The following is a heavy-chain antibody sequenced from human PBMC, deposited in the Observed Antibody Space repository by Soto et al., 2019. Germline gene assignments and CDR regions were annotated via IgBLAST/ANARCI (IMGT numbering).Heavy chain of an antibody. J-gene: IGHJ6*02. V-gene: IGHV3-30*03. D-gene: IGHD3-10*01. CDR2: ISSDGSNE. CDR1: GFTFIIFG. Sequence: GGSLRLSCAASGFTFIIFGMHWVRQAPGKGLEWVAVISSDGSNEYYTDSVQGRFTISRDNSKSTLYLQMNSLTIEDTAVYYCASKSYYGGMDVWGQGTTVTVSS. CDR3: ASKSYYGGMDV.